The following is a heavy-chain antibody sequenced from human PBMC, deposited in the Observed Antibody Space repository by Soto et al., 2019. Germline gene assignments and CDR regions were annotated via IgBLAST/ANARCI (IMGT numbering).Heavy chain of an antibody. Sequence: GGSLRLSCAASGFTFSSYAMSWVRQAPGKGLEWVSAISGSGGSTYYADSVKGRFTISRDNSKNTLYLQMNSLRAEDTAVYYCAKDRYYDFWSGPVGDYWGHGTLVTVSS. CDR3: AKDRYYDFWSGPVGDY. V-gene: IGHV3-23*01. CDR1: GFTFSSYA. J-gene: IGHJ4*01. D-gene: IGHD3-3*01. CDR2: ISGSGGST.